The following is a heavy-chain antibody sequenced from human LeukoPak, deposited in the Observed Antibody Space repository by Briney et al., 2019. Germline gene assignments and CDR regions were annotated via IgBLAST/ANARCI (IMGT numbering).Heavy chain of an antibody. CDR3: ARASDSSSWYPYYYYMDV. Sequence: SETLSLTCTVSGGSISSSSYYWGWIRQPPGKGLEWIGSIYYSGSTYYNPSLKSRVTISVDTSKNQFSLKLSSVTAADTAVYYCARASDSSSWYPYYYYMDVWGKGTTVTVSS. CDR1: GGSISSSSYY. D-gene: IGHD6-13*01. V-gene: IGHV4-39*07. CDR2: IYYSGST. J-gene: IGHJ6*03.